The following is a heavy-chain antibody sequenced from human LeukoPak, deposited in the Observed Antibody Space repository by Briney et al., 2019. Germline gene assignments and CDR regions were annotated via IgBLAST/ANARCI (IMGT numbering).Heavy chain of an antibody. CDR2: INHSGST. V-gene: IGHV4-34*01. CDR1: GGSFGGYY. CDR3: ARAGQWLASFDY. Sequence: SETLSLTCAVYGGSFGGYYWSWIRQPPGKGLEWIGEINHSGSTNYNPSLKSRVTISVDTSKNQFSLKLSSVTAADTAVYYCARAGQWLASFDYWGQGTLVTVSS. J-gene: IGHJ4*02. D-gene: IGHD6-19*01.